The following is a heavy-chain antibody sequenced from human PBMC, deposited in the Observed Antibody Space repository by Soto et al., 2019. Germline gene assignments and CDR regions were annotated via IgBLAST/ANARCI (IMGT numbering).Heavy chain of an antibody. CDR3: ARAVALPGLFYFDF. Sequence: SETLSLTCAVSGGSISCTHSWSWVRQSPGKGLECIGEVYQNGITYYNPSLKSRVTISIDKPKNQFSLNLISVTAADTAVYFCARAVALPGLFYFDFWGQGMLVTVSS. J-gene: IGHJ4*02. V-gene: IGHV4-4*02. D-gene: IGHD2-21*02. CDR2: VYQNGIT. CDR1: GGSISCTHS.